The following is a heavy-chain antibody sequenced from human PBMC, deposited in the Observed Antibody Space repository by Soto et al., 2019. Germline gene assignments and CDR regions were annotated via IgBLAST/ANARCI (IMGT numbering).Heavy chain of an antibody. CDR2: IYHSGST. CDR3: ARGIVVVTATRMYDWFDP. Sequence: QLQLQESGSGLVKPSQTLSLTCAVSGGSISSGGYSWSWIRQPPGKGLEWIGYIYHSGSTYYNPSLKSRVTISVDRSKNQFSLKLSSVTAADTAVYYCARGIVVVTATRMYDWFDPWGQGTLVTVSS. CDR1: GGSISSGGYS. D-gene: IGHD2-21*02. J-gene: IGHJ5*02. V-gene: IGHV4-30-2*01.